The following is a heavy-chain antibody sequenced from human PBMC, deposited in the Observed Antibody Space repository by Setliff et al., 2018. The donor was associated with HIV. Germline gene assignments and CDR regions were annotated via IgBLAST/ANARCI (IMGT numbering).Heavy chain of an antibody. J-gene: IGHJ6*03. CDR1: GGSISSSSYY. CDR2: IYYTGSA. CDR3: ARDATSEGYMDV. V-gene: IGHV4-39*07. Sequence: SETLSLTCTVSGGSISSSSYYWGCIRQPPGKGLEWIGSIYYTGSANYNPSLKSRVTISVDTSENQFSLKLTSVTAADTAMYFCARDATSEGYMDVWGKGTTVTVSS.